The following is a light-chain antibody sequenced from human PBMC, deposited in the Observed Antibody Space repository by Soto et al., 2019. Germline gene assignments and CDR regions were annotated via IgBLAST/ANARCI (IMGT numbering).Light chain of an antibody. Sequence: VVMTDSPSTLSVSPRERVTLSCRASQSVSNKLAWYQQKPGQAPRLLIDAASTRATGIPDRFSGSGSGTDFTLTISRLEPEDFAVYYCHQYGSSSTWTFGQGTKVDIK. J-gene: IGKJ1*01. CDR3: HQYGSSSTWT. CDR2: AAS. V-gene: IGKV3-20*01. CDR1: QSVSNK.